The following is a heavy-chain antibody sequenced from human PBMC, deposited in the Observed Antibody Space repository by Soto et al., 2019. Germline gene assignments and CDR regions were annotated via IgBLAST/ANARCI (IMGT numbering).Heavy chain of an antibody. V-gene: IGHV5-51*01. D-gene: IGHD3-9*01. Sequence: EVQLVQSGAEVRKPGESLKISCKGSGYSFTNYWIGWVRQMPGKGLEWMGIINPADSDTRYSPSFQGLVTVSVDKSISTAYLQRGSLKASDTAMYYCVSPDSTGYYSHWGQGTPVTVSS. CDR3: VSPDSTGYYSH. CDR2: INPADSDT. CDR1: GYSFTNYW. J-gene: IGHJ4*02.